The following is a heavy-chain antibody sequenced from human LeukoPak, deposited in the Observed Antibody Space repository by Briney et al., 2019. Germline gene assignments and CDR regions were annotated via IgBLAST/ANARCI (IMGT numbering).Heavy chain of an antibody. CDR2: IYSGGST. CDR3: ARAAHIVVVTAIIDAFDI. J-gene: IGHJ3*02. Sequence: GGSLRLSCAASGFTVSSNYMSWVRQAPGKGLEWVSVIYSGGSTYYADSVKGRFTISRDNSKNTLYLQMNSLRAEDTAVYYCARAAHIVVVTAIIDAFDIWGQGTMVTVSS. V-gene: IGHV3-53*01. CDR1: GFTVSSNY. D-gene: IGHD2-21*02.